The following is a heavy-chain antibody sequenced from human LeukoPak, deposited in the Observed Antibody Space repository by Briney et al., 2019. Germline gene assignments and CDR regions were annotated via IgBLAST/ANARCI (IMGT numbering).Heavy chain of an antibody. CDR1: GYSITSGYY. V-gene: IGHV4-38-2*01. J-gene: IGHJ4*02. D-gene: IGHD3-16*01. Sequence: PSETLSLTCAVSGYSITSGYYWGWIRQSPGKGLEWIGSVYHTGKTYYNPSLNSRVAMSVDASENQFSLKLSSVTAADTAVYYCARIGSQYSDYWGQGTLVTVSS. CDR2: VYHTGKT. CDR3: ARIGSQYSDY.